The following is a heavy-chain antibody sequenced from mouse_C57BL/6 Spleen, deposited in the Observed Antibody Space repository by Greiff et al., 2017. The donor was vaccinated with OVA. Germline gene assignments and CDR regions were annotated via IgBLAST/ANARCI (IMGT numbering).Heavy chain of an antibody. J-gene: IGHJ1*03. V-gene: IGHV2-2*01. Sequence: QVQLKESGPGLVQPSQSLSITCTVSGFSLTSYGVHWVRQSPGKGLEWLGVIWSGGSTDYNAAFISRLSISKDNSKSQVFFKMNSLQADDTAIYYCARKGDYGSPFDVWGTGTTVTVSS. D-gene: IGHD1-1*01. CDR2: IWSGGST. CDR3: ARKGDYGSPFDV. CDR1: GFSLTSYG.